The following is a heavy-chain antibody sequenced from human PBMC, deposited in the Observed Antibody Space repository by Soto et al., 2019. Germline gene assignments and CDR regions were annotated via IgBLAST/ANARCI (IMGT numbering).Heavy chain of an antibody. CDR2: SKNKADSYTT. CDR3: TVWDSGNDFGAA. Sequence: EVQLVESGGGLVQPGGSLRLSCAASGFTFSDHYMDWVRQAPGKGLEWVGRSKNKADSYTTEYAASVKGRFTISRDGSKIPLFLQMNSLKTEDTAVYYCTVWDSGNDFGAAWGQGILVTVSS. D-gene: IGHD3-10*01. V-gene: IGHV3-72*01. CDR1: GFTFSDHY. J-gene: IGHJ4*02.